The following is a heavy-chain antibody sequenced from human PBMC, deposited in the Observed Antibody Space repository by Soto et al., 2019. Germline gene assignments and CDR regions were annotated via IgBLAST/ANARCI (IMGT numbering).Heavy chain of an antibody. Sequence: SETLSLTCTVSGGSLSSSSYYWGWIRQPPGKWLEWIGSIYYSGSTYYNPSLKSRVTISVDTGKNQFSLKLSSVTAADTAVYYCARHVGSGSSSVYYGMDVWGQGTTVTVSS. CDR2: IYYSGST. D-gene: IGHD2-15*01. CDR1: GGSLSSSSYY. V-gene: IGHV4-39*01. CDR3: ARHVGSGSSSVYYGMDV. J-gene: IGHJ6*02.